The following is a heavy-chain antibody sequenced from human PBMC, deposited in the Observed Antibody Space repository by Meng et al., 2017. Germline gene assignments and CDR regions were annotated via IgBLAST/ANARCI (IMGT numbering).Heavy chain of an antibody. CDR2: ISYDGSNK. Sequence: QVQRVGSGGGVVQAGMSLRLPCAALGFPFSRYAMHLVRQAPGKGLEWVAVISYDGSNKYYADSVKGRFTISRDNSKNTLYLQMNSLRAEDTAVYYCASMGYWGQGTLVTVSS. V-gene: IGHV3-30*01. D-gene: IGHD3-10*01. J-gene: IGHJ4*02. CDR1: GFPFSRYA. CDR3: ASMGY.